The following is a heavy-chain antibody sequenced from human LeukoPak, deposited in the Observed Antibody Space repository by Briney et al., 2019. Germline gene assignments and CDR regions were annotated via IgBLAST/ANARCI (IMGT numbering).Heavy chain of an antibody. Sequence: GGSLRLSCAASGFPFSSYSMNWVRQAPGKGLEWVSSISSSSSYIYYADSVKGRFTISRDNAKNSLYLQMNSLRGEDTAVYYCGRDRWGAAAGTGDYWGQGTLVTVSS. CDR3: GRDRWGAAAGTGDY. D-gene: IGHD6-13*01. J-gene: IGHJ4*02. CDR1: GFPFSSYS. CDR2: ISSSSSYI. V-gene: IGHV3-21*01.